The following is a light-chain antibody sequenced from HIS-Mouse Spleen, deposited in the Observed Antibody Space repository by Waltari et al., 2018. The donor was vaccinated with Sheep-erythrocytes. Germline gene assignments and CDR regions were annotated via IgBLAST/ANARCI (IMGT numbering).Light chain of an antibody. J-gene: IGKJ1*01. CDR3: QQYNSYSAWT. CDR2: KAS. CDR1: QSISSW. Sequence: DIQMTQHPSTLSASVGDRVTITCRASQSISSWLAWYQQKPGKAPKLLIYKASSLESGVPSRFSGSGSGTEFTLTISSLQPDDFATYYCQQYNSYSAWTFGQGIKVEIK. V-gene: IGKV1-5*03.